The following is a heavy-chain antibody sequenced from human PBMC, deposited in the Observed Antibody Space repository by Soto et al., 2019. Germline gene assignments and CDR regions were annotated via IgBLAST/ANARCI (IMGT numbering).Heavy chain of an antibody. CDR1: GFTFSSYA. J-gene: IGHJ4*02. V-gene: IGHV3-23*01. D-gene: IGHD3-10*01. Sequence: GGSLRLSCAASGFTFSSYAMSWVRQAPGKGLEWVSAISGSGGSTYYADSVKGRFTISRDNSKNTLYLQMNSLRAEDTAVYYCATTSSMVRGVDYWGQGTLVTGSS. CDR2: ISGSGGST. CDR3: ATTSSMVRGVDY.